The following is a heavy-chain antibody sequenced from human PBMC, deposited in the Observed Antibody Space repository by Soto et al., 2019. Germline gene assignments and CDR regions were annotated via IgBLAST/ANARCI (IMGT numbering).Heavy chain of an antibody. J-gene: IGHJ4*02. Sequence: EEQLLESGGGFVQPGASLRLSCVASGFTFISYALSWVRHAQGKGLEWVSTISGGGGNTHYADSVKGRFTISRDNSKTTMYLQMNSLKDDAKAVSYCAKDVCGPMFACWGQGTLVTVSS. CDR1: GFTFISYA. CDR3: AKDVCGPMFAC. CDR2: ISGGGGNT. D-gene: IGHD1-26*01. V-gene: IGHV3-23*01.